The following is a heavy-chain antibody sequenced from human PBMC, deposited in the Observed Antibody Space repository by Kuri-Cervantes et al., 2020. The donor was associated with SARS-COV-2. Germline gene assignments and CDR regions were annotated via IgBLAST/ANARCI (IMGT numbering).Heavy chain of an antibody. J-gene: IGHJ3*02. Sequence: GESLKISCAASGFTFSSYAMHWVRQAPGKGLEYVSAISSNGGSTYYANSVKGRFTISRDNSKNTLYLQMGSLRAEDMAVYYCATWPYSGPGADPYAFDIWGQGTMVTVSS. V-gene: IGHV3-64*01. CDR1: GFTFSSYA. D-gene: IGHD1-26*01. CDR2: ISSNGGST. CDR3: ATWPYSGPGADPYAFDI.